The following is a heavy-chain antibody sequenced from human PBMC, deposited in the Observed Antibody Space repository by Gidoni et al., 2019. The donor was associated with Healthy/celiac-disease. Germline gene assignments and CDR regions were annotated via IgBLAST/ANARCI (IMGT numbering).Heavy chain of an antibody. CDR1: GFTFSRYA. D-gene: IGHD3-10*01. J-gene: IGHJ5*02. V-gene: IGHV3-30-3*01. Sequence: QVQLVESGGGVVQPGRSLRLSCAASGFTFSRYAMHWVRQAPGKGLEWVAVISYDGSNKYYADSVKGRFTISRDNSKNTLYLQMNSLRAEDTAVYYCARAGYYGSGSQYNWFDPWGQGTLVTVSS. CDR3: ARAGYYGSGSQYNWFDP. CDR2: ISYDGSNK.